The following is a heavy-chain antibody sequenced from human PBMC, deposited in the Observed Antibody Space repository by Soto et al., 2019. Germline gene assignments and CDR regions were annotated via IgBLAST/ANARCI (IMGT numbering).Heavy chain of an antibody. J-gene: IGHJ4*02. CDR3: ARDPLV. CDR2: IYHSGSI. V-gene: IGHV4-30-2*01. Sequence: QLQLQESGSGLVKPSQTLSLTCAVSGGSISSGGYSWSWIRQPPGKGLEWIGYIYHSGSIYYNPSPXSXXTTSVDRSKTQFSLTPSSVTAADTAVYYCARDPLVWGQGTLVPVSS. CDR1: GGSISSGGYS.